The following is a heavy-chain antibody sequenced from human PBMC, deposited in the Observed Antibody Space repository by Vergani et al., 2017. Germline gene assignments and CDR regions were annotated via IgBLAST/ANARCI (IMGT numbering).Heavy chain of an antibody. V-gene: IGHV4-30-4*08. CDR2: IYYSGST. J-gene: IGHJ6*02. CDR3: ARALGYCSSTSCYRSGYYYYGMDG. D-gene: IGHD2-2*01. Sequence: QVQLQESGPGLVKPSQTLSLTCTVSGGSISSGDYYWSWIRQPPGKGLEWIGYIYYSGSTYYNPSLKSRVTISVDTSKNQFSLKLSSVTAADTAVYYCARALGYCSSTSCYRSGYYYYGMDGWGQGTTVIVSS. CDR1: GGSISSGDYY.